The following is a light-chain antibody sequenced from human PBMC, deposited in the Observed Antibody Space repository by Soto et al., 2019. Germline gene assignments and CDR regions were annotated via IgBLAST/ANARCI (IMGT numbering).Light chain of an antibody. Sequence: EIVMTQSPATLSVSPGERATLSCRASQSVSSNLAWYQQKPGQPPRLLMYGVYTRAPGTPARFSGSGSGTDFTLTISSLQPEDFATYYCIQDYNYPLTFGGGTKVDIK. CDR1: QSVSSN. V-gene: IGKV3D-15*01. CDR3: IQDYNYPLT. J-gene: IGKJ4*01. CDR2: GVY.